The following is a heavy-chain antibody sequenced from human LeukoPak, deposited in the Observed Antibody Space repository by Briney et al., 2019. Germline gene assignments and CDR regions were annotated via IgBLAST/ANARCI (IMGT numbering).Heavy chain of an antibody. CDR3: ARHISSGGTYAHFDY. D-gene: IGHD1-26*01. J-gene: IGHJ4*02. CDR1: GGSISSYY. Sequence: PSETLSLTCTVSGGSISSYYWSWIRQPAGKGLEWIGYIHYNGITNYNPSLKSRVTMSLDTSKNQVSLKLNSVTAADTAVYYCARHISSGGTYAHFDYWGQGTLVTVSS. CDR2: IHYNGIT. V-gene: IGHV4-59*08.